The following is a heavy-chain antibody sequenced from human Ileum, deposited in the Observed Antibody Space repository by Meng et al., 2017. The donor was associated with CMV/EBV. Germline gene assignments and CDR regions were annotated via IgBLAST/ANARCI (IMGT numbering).Heavy chain of an antibody. V-gene: IGHV3-21*01. CDR3: VRGGAAAEGFDY. CDR1: GFTFSSYT. J-gene: IGHJ4*02. CDR2: ISSSGGYI. D-gene: IGHD6-13*01. Sequence: GGSLRLSCAASGFTFSSYTMNWVRQAPGKVLDWVASISSSGGYIYYADLVKGRFTISRDYANKSLALQMNSLRVDDTATYHCVRGGAAAEGFDYWGQGTVVTVSS.